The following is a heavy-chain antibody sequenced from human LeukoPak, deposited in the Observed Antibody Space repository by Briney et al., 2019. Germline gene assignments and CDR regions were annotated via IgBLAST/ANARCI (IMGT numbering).Heavy chain of an antibody. Sequence: ASVKVSCKASGYTFTSYAMHWVRQAPGQRLEWMGWINAGNGNTKYSQKFQGRVTITRDTSASTAYMELSSLRSEDTAVYYCARQYGQGGHSGWYTGTYYYYGMDVWGQGTTVTVSS. CDR2: INAGNGNT. CDR3: ARQYGQGGHSGWYTGTYYYYGMDV. V-gene: IGHV1-3*01. D-gene: IGHD6-19*01. CDR1: GYTFTSYA. J-gene: IGHJ6*02.